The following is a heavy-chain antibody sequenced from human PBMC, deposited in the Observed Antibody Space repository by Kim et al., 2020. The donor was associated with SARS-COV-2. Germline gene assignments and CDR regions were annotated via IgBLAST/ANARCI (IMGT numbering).Heavy chain of an antibody. D-gene: IGHD3-9*01. Sequence: SETLSLTCTVSGGSVSSGSYYWSWIRQPPGKGLEWIGYIYYSGSTNYNPSLKSRVTISVDTSKNQFSLKLSSVTAADTAVYYCAGGPLSLHVLRYFDWQTRDNWFDPWGQGTLVTVSS. CDR2: IYYSGST. CDR3: AGGPLSLHVLRYFDWQTRDNWFDP. CDR1: GGSVSSGSYY. V-gene: IGHV4-61*01. J-gene: IGHJ5*02.